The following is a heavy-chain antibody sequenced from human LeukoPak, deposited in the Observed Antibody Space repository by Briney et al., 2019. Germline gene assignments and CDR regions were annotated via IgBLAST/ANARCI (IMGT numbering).Heavy chain of an antibody. Sequence: ASVKVSCKASGYTFTTYAMHWVRQAPGQRLEWMGWINAGNGNTKYSQKFQGRVTITRDTSASTAYMELSSLRSEDTAVYYCARSDMITFGGALDYWGQGTLVTVSS. D-gene: IGHD3-16*01. CDR3: ARSDMITFGGALDY. J-gene: IGHJ4*02. V-gene: IGHV1-3*01. CDR1: GYTFTTYA. CDR2: INAGNGNT.